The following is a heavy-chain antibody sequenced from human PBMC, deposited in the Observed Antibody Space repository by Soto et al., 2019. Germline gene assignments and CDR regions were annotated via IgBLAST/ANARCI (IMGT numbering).Heavy chain of an antibody. V-gene: IGHV4-39*01. CDR2: IYYSGST. Sequence: AETLSLTCTVSGGSISSSRYYWGWIRQPPGKGLEWIGSIYYSGSTYYKPSLKSRVTISVDTSKNQFSLKLSSVTAADTAVYYFASGYCISASCYVRSGMDVWGQGTTVTVSS. D-gene: IGHD2-2*03. CDR1: GGSISSSRYY. J-gene: IGHJ6*02. CDR3: ASGYCISASCYVRSGMDV.